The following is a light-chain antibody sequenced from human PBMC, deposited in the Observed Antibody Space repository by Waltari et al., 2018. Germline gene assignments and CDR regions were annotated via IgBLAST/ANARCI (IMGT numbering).Light chain of an antibody. Sequence: VLTQSPGTLSLSPGERATLSCRANQSLTKRYLAWYQQKPGQAPRLLIYGASSRAAGIPDRFSGSGSGTDFTLTISRLEPEDFAVYYCQQYGSSILYTFGQGTKLEIK. CDR1: QSLTKRY. CDR2: GAS. J-gene: IGKJ2*01. V-gene: IGKV3-20*01. CDR3: QQYGSSILYT.